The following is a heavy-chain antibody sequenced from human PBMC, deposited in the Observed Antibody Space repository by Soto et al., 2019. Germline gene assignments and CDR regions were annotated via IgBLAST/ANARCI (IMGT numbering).Heavy chain of an antibody. CDR1: GFTFSSYA. J-gene: IGHJ4*02. CDR2: ISGSGGST. D-gene: IGHD6-6*01. Sequence: GGSLRLSCTASGFTFSSYAMSWVRQAPGKGLEWVSAISGSGGSTYYADSVKGRFTISRDNSKNTLYLQMNSLRAEDTAVYYCAKDQGRIAANNYFDYWGQGTLVTVSS. CDR3: AKDQGRIAANNYFDY. V-gene: IGHV3-23*01.